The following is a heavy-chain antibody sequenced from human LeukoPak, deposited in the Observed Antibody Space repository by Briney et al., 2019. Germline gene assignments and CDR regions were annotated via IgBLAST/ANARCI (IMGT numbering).Heavy chain of an antibody. J-gene: IGHJ6*03. CDR3: ARGRGPLQYSSSWFHNYYYYYMDV. D-gene: IGHD6-13*01. CDR2: INPNSGGT. CDR1: GYTFTGYY. Sequence: ASVKVSCKASGYTFTGYYMHWVRQAPGQGLEWMGWINPNSGGTNYAQKFQGRVTITADESTSTAYMELSSLRSEDTAVYYCARGRGPLQYSSSWFHNYYYYYMDVWGKGTTVTISS. V-gene: IGHV1-2*02.